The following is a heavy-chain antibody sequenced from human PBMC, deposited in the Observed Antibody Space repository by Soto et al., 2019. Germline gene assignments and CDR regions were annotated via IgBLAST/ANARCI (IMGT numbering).Heavy chain of an antibody. CDR2: IIPIFDSR. CDR1: RDTFSKYA. J-gene: IGHJ6*02. Sequence: QVPLVQSGAKVKKPGSSVKVSCKASRDTFSKYAFNWVRQAPGQGLEWMGWIIPIFDSRNYAEKFQGRVTITADESTSTAYMELRSLRFEDTAVYYCARGETYLGVWGQGTTVTVSS. D-gene: IGHD3-16*01. V-gene: IGHV1-69*01. CDR3: ARGETYLGV.